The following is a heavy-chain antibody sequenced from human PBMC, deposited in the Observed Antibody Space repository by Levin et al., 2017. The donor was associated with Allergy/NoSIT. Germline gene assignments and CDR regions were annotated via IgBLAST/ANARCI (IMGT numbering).Heavy chain of an antibody. V-gene: IGHV3-23*01. Sequence: PGESLKISCAAPGFALSTYAMSWVRQAPGKGLEWVSAISDGGDSTYYADSVKGRCTISRDNSRSTLYLQMNSLRAEDTAVYYCAKFACSSTTCYTNYWGQGTLVTVSS. CDR3: AKFACSSTTCYTNY. CDR2: ISDGGDST. D-gene: IGHD2-2*02. J-gene: IGHJ4*02. CDR1: GFALSTYA.